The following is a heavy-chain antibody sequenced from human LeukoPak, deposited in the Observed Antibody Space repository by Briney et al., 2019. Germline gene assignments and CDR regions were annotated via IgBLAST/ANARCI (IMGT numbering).Heavy chain of an antibody. CDR3: ARARWDRYYFDY. CDR1: GFTFSDYY. J-gene: IGHJ4*02. D-gene: IGHD1-26*01. CDR2: IDGSGSTI. V-gene: IGHV3-11*01. Sequence: GALRLSCAASGFTFSDYYMNWIRQAPGKGLEWVSNIDGSGSTISCTGSVKGRFTISRDNAKNSLYLQMNSLRAEDTAVYYCARARWDRYYFDYWGQGTLVTVSS.